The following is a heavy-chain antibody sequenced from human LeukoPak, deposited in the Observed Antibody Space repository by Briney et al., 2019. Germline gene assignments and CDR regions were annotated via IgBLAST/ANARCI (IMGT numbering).Heavy chain of an antibody. CDR3: AIASSGAAADYYFDY. CDR1: GGTFSSYA. Sequence: PWASVKVSCKASGGTFSSYAISWVRQAPGQGLEWMGGIIPIFGTANYAQKFQGRVTITADESTSTAYMELSSLRSEDTAVYYCAIASSGAAADYYFDYWGQGTLVTVSS. D-gene: IGHD6-13*01. CDR2: IIPIFGTA. J-gene: IGHJ4*02. V-gene: IGHV1-69*13.